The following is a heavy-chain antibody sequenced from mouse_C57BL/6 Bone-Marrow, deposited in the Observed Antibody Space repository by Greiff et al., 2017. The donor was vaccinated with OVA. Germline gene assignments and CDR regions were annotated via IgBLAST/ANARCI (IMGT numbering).Heavy chain of an antibody. CDR2: IQPNSGST. Sequence: QVHVKQPGAELVKPGASVKLSCKASGYTFTSYWMHWVKQRPGQGLEWIGMIQPNSGSTNYNEKFKSKATLTVDKSSSTAYMELSSLTSEDNAVYDCARAGLWGNYFDYWGQGTTLTVSS. V-gene: IGHV1-64*01. CDR3: ARAGLWGNYFDY. D-gene: IGHD1-1*02. CDR1: GYTFTSYW. J-gene: IGHJ2*01.